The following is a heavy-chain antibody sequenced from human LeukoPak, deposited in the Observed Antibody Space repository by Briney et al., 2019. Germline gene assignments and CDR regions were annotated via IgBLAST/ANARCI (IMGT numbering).Heavy chain of an antibody. CDR1: GYTFTNYG. V-gene: IGHV1-18*01. D-gene: IGHD3-22*01. CDR2: ISAYNGYT. J-gene: IGHJ4*02. Sequence: ASVKVSCKASGYTFTNYGITWVRQAPGQGLEWIGWISAYNGYTKYEQRLQGRVTMTTDTSTSTAYMELRSLKYDDTAVYYCARGSPPRRSYDSSGYYSYYFDYWGQGTLVTVSS. CDR3: ARGSPPRRSYDSSGYYSYYFDY.